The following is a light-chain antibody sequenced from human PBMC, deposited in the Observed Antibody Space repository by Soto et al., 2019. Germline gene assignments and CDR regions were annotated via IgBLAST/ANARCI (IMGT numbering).Light chain of an antibody. CDR1: RRVSSRY. Sequence: EIVLTQSPGTQSFSPGEGATVSCSAGRRVSSRYLTWYQQKPGQAPRLLIYGASSRATGIPARFSGSGSGTEFILTISSVEAADFAVYYCQQHGSSGTFGQGTKVDIK. CDR2: GAS. J-gene: IGKJ1*01. V-gene: IGKV3-20*01. CDR3: QQHGSSGT.